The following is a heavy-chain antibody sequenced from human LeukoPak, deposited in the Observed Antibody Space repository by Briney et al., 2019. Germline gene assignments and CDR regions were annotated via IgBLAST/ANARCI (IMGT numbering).Heavy chain of an antibody. V-gene: IGHV3-7*01. CDR2: INPDGSDK. D-gene: IGHD6-19*01. CDR1: GFIFRDYW. Sequence: GGSLRLSCAGSGFIFRDYWLTWVRQAPGKGLEWVANINPDGSDKNYVDSLKGRFTIFRDNAKNFLFLQMNSLRVEDTAVYYCAGPPQAGPFDYWGQGTLVTVSS. CDR3: AGPPQAGPFDY. J-gene: IGHJ4*02.